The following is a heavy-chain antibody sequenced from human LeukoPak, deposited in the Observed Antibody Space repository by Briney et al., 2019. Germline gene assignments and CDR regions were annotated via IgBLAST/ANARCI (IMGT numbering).Heavy chain of an antibody. J-gene: IGHJ4*02. Sequence: PGGSLRLSCAASGFTFNTYGMNWVRQAPGKGLEWVSAISGSGGSTYYADSVKGRFTISRDNAKNTLYLQMNRLRVEDTAVYYCATLRKSLWIPEFDFWGQGTLVTVSS. V-gene: IGHV3-23*01. D-gene: IGHD1-1*01. CDR1: GFTFNTYG. CDR3: ATLRKSLWIPEFDF. CDR2: ISGSGGST.